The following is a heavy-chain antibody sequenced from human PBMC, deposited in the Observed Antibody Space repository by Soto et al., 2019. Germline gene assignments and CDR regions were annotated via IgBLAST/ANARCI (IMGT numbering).Heavy chain of an antibody. J-gene: IGHJ4*02. V-gene: IGHV4-39*01. CDR2: IYYSGST. Sequence: PSETLSLTCTVSGGSISSSSYYWGWIRQPPGNGLEWIGSIYYSGSTYYNPSLKSRVTISVDTSKNQFSLKLSSVTAADTAVYYCARHALAALYYFDYWGQGTLVTVSS. CDR3: ARHALAALYYFDY. D-gene: IGHD6-6*01. CDR1: GGSISSSSYY.